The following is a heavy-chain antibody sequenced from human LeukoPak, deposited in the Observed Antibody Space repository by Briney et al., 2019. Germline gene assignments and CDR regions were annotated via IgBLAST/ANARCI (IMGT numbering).Heavy chain of an antibody. CDR3: ARGAPGSLGY. V-gene: IGHV4-59*08. J-gene: IGHJ4*02. CDR1: GGSISSYY. D-gene: IGHD6-6*01. Sequence: PSETLSLTCTVSGGSISSYYWSWIRQPPGKGLEWIGYIYYSGSTNYNPSLKSRVTISVDTSKNQFSLKLSSVTAADTAVYYCARGAPGSLGYWGQGTLVTVSS. CDR2: IYYSGST.